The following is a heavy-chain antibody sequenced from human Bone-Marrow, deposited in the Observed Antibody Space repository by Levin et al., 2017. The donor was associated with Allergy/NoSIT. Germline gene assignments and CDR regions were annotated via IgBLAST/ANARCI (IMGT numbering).Heavy chain of an antibody. J-gene: IGHJ3*01. V-gene: IGHV4-31*03. CDR1: GASINSRDYY. CDR2: IYFDGST. D-gene: IGHD5/OR15-5a*01. CDR3: ARDGAASSLSRIHDGLDL. Sequence: SETLSLTCTVSGASINSRDYYWAWIRQHPGKGLEWLGHIYFDGSTYYSPSLESRITMSMDTSENRFSLKLTSVTAADTAVYYCARDGAASSLSRIHDGLDLWGLGTMVTVSS.